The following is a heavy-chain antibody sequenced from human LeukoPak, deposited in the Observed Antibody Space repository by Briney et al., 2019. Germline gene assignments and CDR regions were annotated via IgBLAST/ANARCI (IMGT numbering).Heavy chain of an antibody. CDR2: ISGSGGST. CDR3: AKVVHIVVVTAFDYYYGMDV. J-gene: IGHJ6*02. D-gene: IGHD2-21*02. CDR1: GFTFSSYA. Sequence: GGSLRLSCAASGFTFSSYAMSWVRQAPGKGLERVSAISGSGGSTYYADSVKGRFTISRDNSKNTLYLQMNSLRAEDTAVYYCAKVVHIVVVTAFDYYYGMDVWGQGTTVTVSS. V-gene: IGHV3-23*01.